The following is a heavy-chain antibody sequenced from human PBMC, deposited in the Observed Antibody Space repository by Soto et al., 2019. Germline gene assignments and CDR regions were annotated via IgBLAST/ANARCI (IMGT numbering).Heavy chain of an antibody. CDR2: TYYRSKWYN. D-gene: IGHD5-18*01. J-gene: IGHJ6*02. CDR3: ASGIPRWLLAYYNCDMDV. Sequence: SQTLSLTCAISGDSVSSNSAAWNWIRQSPSRGLEWLGRTYYRSKWYNDYAVSVKSRITINPDTSKNQFSLQLNSVTPEDTAVSYRASGIPRWLLAYYNCDMDVWDPGTALAVSS. V-gene: IGHV6-1*01. CDR1: GDSVSSNSAA.